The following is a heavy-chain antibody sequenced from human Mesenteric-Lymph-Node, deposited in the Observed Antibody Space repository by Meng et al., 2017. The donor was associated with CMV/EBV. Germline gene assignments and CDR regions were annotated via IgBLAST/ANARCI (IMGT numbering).Heavy chain of an antibody. J-gene: IGHJ4*02. CDR2: IIPIFGTA. CDR1: GGTFSSYA. D-gene: IGHD3-3*01. Sequence: KASGGTFSSYAISWVRQAPGQGLEWMGGIIPIFGTANYAQKFQGRVTITADESTSTAYMVLSSLRSEDTAVYYCARQARYYDAYYFDYWGQGTLVTVSS. V-gene: IGHV1-69*01. CDR3: ARQARYYDAYYFDY.